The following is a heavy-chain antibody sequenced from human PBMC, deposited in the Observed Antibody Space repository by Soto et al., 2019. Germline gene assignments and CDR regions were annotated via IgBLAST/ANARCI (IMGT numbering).Heavy chain of an antibody. V-gene: IGHV4-59*01. J-gene: IGHJ4*02. D-gene: IGHD5-18*01. CDR1: GDFNTNFY. CDR3: ARAGYSYETGYYFDS. Sequence: PSETLSLTCTVSGDFNTNFYWSWIRQSPGKGLEWMGFIYSSGSTNYIPSLKSRLTMSLHTSRDQFSLNLSSVTAADTAVYYCARAGYSYETGYYFDSWGQGTLVTVSS. CDR2: IYSSGST.